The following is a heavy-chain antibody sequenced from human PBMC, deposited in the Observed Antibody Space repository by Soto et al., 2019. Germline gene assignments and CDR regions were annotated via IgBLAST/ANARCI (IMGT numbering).Heavy chain of an antibody. CDR2: ISGSGGST. V-gene: IGHV3-23*01. D-gene: IGHD6-13*01. CDR1: GFTFSSYA. CDR3: AKFPRVPSSPDYYYYYMDV. Sequence: GGSLRLSCAASGFTFSSYAMSWVRQAPGKGLEWVSAISGSGGSTYYADSVKGRFTISRDNSKNTQYLQMNSLRAEDTAVYYCAKFPRVPSSPDYYYYYMDVWGKGTTVTVSS. J-gene: IGHJ6*03.